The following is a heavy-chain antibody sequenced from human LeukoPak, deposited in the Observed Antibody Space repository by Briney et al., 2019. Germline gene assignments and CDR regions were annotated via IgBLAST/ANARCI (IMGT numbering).Heavy chain of an antibody. CDR2: IKQDGSQR. CDR3: ARRGGSSSRRSPIDY. D-gene: IGHD6-6*01. J-gene: IGHJ4*02. Sequence: GGPLRLSCTASGFTFSDYWMTWVRQAPGKGPEGVGNIKQDGSQRYYVDSVRGRFTISRDNAKDSLFLQMNGLRAEDTAVYYCARRGGSSSRRSPIDYWGQGTLVTVSS. V-gene: IGHV3-7*01. CDR1: GFTFSDYW.